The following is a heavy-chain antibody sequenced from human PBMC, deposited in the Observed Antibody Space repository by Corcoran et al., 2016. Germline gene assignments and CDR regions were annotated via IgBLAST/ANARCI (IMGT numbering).Heavy chain of an antibody. Sequence: QVQLVQSGAEVKKPGSSVKVSCKASGGTFSSYAISWVRQAPGQGLEWMGGIIPIFGTANYAQKFQGRVTITADESTSTAYMELSSLRSEDTAVDYCARGETMTTVTRYYYYGMDVWGQGTTVTVSS. CDR3: ARGETMTTVTRYYYYGMDV. J-gene: IGHJ6*02. D-gene: IGHD4-4*01. CDR1: GGTFSSYA. V-gene: IGHV1-69*01. CDR2: IIPIFGTA.